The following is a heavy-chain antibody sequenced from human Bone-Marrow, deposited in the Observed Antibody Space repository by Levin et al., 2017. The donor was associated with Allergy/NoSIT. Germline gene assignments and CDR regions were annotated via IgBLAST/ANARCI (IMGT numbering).Heavy chain of an antibody. D-gene: IGHD2-15*01. CDR1: GYTFTSYG. CDR3: ARVKQSFGVVVVAATMNAFDI. CDR2: ISAYNGNT. J-gene: IGHJ3*02. V-gene: IGHV1-18*01. Sequence: PGGSLRLSCKASGYTFTSYGISWVRQAPGQGLEWMGWISAYNGNTNYAQKLQGRVTMTTDTSTSTAYMELRSLRSDDTAVYYCARVKQSFGVVVVAATMNAFDIWGQGTMVTVSS.